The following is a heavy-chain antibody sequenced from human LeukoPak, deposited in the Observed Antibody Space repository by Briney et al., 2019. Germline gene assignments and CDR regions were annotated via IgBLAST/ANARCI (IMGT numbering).Heavy chain of an antibody. Sequence: GGSLRLSCAASGFTFSDYYMSWIRQAPGKGLEGVSYISSSGSTIYYADSVKGRFTISRDNAKNSLYLQMNSLRAEDTAVYYCARDRRPIHYERFFDYGGQGTLGTVSP. CDR3: ARDRRPIHYERFFDY. CDR1: GFTFSDYY. CDR2: ISSSGSTI. V-gene: IGHV3-11*01. J-gene: IGHJ4*02. D-gene: IGHD4-17*01.